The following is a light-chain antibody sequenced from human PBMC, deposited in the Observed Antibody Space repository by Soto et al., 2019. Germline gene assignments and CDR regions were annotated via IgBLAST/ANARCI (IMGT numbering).Light chain of an antibody. CDR1: QSVSSSY. CDR2: GAS. V-gene: IGKV3-20*01. J-gene: IGKJ2*01. CDR3: QQYGSSPPYT. Sequence: EIVLTQSPGTLSLSPGERATLSCRASQSVSSSYLAWYQQKPGQAPRLLIYGASSRATGIPDRFSGSGSGTPFTLTISRLEPEDLAVYYCQQYGSSPPYTFGERTKLEI.